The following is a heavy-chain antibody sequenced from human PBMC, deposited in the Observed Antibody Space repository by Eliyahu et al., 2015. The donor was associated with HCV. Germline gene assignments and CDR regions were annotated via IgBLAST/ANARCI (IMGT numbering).Heavy chain of an antibody. CDR1: GGTFSSYA. Sequence: EVKKPGSSVKVSCKASGGTFSSYAISWVRQAPGQGLEWMGGIIPIFGTANYAQKFQGRVTNYRGQIHEPQCTWSRAARDQGTAVYYCARDKVTIFGVVIKGGFGMDVWGQGTTVTVSS. CDR3: ARDKVTIFGVVIKGGFGMDV. D-gene: IGHD3-3*01. CDR2: IIPIFGTA. J-gene: IGHJ6*02. V-gene: IGHV1-69*06.